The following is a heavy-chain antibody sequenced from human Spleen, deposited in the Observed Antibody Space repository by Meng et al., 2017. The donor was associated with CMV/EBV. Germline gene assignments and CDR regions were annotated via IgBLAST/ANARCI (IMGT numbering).Heavy chain of an antibody. V-gene: IGHV4-34*01. D-gene: IGHD1-26*01. CDR3: ARGPISGSGMDP. J-gene: IGHJ5*02. Sequence: SETLSLTCTVYGGSLSGYYWSWIRQPPEKGLEWIGEVNHSGAINYNPSLKSRVTISVDTSKKQFSLKLTSVTAADTAVYYCARGPISGSGMDPWGQGTLVTVSS. CDR1: GGSLSGYY. CDR2: VNHSGAI.